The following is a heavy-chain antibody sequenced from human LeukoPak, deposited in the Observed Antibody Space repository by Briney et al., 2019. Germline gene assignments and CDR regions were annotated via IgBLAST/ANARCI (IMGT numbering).Heavy chain of an antibody. CDR1: GYTFTSYY. D-gene: IGHD3-22*01. J-gene: IGHJ3*02. CDR2: INPRGGST. CDR3: ARVKSYYYDTSDKDAFDI. Sequence: ASVKVSCKASGYTFTSYYMHWVRQAPGQGLEWMGIINPRGGSTSYTQKFQGRVAMTRDTSTSTVYMELSSLRSEDTAVYYCARVKSYYYDTSDKDAFDIWGQGTMVTVSS. V-gene: IGHV1-46*01.